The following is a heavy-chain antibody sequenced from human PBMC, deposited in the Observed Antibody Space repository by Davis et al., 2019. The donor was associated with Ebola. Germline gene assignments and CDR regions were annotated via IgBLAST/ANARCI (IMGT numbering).Heavy chain of an antibody. J-gene: IGHJ6*02. D-gene: IGHD6-19*01. CDR2: INPSGGST. V-gene: IGHV1-46*01. CDR3: ARDRPPSYSSGWYGAGYYYGMDV. Sequence: ASVKVSCKASGYTFTSYYMHWVRQAPGQGLEWMGIINPSGGSTSYAQKFQGRVTMTRDTSTSTVYMELSSLRSEDTAVYYCARDRPPSYSSGWYGAGYYYGMDVWGQGTTVTVSS. CDR1: GYTFTSYY.